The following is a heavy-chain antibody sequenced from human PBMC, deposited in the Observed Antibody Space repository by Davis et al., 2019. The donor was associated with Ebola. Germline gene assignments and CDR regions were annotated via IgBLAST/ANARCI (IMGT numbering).Heavy chain of an antibody. CDR2: ISYDGSNK. CDR3: ARALGWFGGLDWFDP. J-gene: IGHJ5*02. V-gene: IGHV3-30*03. Sequence: GGSLRLSCEASGFTLNIYWLHWVRQAPGKGLEWVAVISYDGSNKYYADSVKGRFTISRDNSKNTLYLQMNSLRAEDTAVYYCARALGWFGGLDWFDPWGQGTLVTVSS. D-gene: IGHD3-10*01. CDR1: GFTLNIYW.